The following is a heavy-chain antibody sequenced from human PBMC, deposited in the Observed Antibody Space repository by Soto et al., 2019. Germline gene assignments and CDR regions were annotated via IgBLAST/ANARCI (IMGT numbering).Heavy chain of an antibody. V-gene: IGHV1-46*01. CDR2: INPSGGST. D-gene: IGHD3-10*01. CDR1: GYTFTSYY. J-gene: IGHJ4*02. CDR3: ARDSGAYDY. Sequence: QVQLVQSGAEVKKPGASVKVSCKASGYTFTSYYMHWVRQAPGQGLEWMGIINPSGGSTSYAQKFXXRXTRXRDTSTSTVYMELSSLRSEDTAVYYCARDSGAYDYWGQGTLVTVSS.